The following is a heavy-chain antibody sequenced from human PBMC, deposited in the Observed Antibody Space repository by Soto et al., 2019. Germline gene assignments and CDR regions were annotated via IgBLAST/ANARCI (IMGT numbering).Heavy chain of an antibody. CDR3: ARDLVGARIPDGQSGY. CDR1: GYTFTSYG. J-gene: IGHJ4*02. CDR2: ISVYTGNT. Sequence: ASVKVSCKTSGYTFTSYGISWVRQAPGQGLEWMGWISVYTGNTNYAQKFQGRVTMTTDTSTSTAYMEVRSLRSDDTAGYFCARDLVGARIPDGQSGYWGQGTLVTVSS. D-gene: IGHD1-26*01. V-gene: IGHV1-18*01.